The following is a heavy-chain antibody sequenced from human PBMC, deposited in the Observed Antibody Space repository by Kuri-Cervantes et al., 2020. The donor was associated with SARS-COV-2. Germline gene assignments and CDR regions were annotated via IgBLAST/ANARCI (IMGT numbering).Heavy chain of an antibody. CDR2: INPNSGGT. J-gene: IGHJ4*02. CDR3: ARGLDTAMAYYFDY. Sequence: ASVKVSCKASGYTFTGYYMHWVRQAPGQGLEWMGWINPNSGGTNYAQKFQGWVTMTRDTSISTAHMELSRLRSDDTAAYYCARGLDTAMAYYFDYWGQGTLVTVSS. CDR1: GYTFTGYY. V-gene: IGHV1-2*04. D-gene: IGHD5-18*01.